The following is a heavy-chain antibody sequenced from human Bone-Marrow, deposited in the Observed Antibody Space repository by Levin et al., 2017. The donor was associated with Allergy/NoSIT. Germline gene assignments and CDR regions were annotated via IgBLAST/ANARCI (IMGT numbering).Heavy chain of an antibody. CDR1: GGSFRGYY. V-gene: IGHV4-34*01. CDR2: INHSSTT. D-gene: IGHD2-2*01. J-gene: IGHJ4*02. Sequence: SQTLSLTCAVYGGSFRGYYWSWIRQPPGKGLEWIGEINHSSTTNYNPSLTSRVTISVDTSKNQFSLKLSSVTAADTAVYYCARVGPIVVVPAAMHYFDYWGQGTLVTVSS. CDR3: ARVGPIVVVPAAMHYFDY.